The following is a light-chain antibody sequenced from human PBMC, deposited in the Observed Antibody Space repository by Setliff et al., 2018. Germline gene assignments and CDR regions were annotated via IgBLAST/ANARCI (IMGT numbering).Light chain of an antibody. CDR3: SSYASSINPYV. CDR1: SNDVGAYNY. J-gene: IGLJ1*01. CDR2: EVT. Sequence: QSALAQPPSASGSPGQSLTISCTGTSNDVGAYNYVSWYQQHPGKAPKLMIYEVTKRPSGVPDRFSGSKSGNTASLTVSGLQGEDEADYYCSSYASSINPYVFGTGTKGTVL. V-gene: IGLV2-8*01.